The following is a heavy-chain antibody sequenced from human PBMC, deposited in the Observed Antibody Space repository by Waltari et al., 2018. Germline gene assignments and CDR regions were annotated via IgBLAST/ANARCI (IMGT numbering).Heavy chain of an antibody. CDR2: IYTSGTT. V-gene: IGHV4-4*07. CDR1: WGSISRDY. Sequence: QVQLQESGPGRVKPSETLSLTCTVSWGSISRDYWSWIRQAARKGLAWIGRIYTSGTTNYNPPLQSRVTMSVATSQNQFSLKLSSVTAADPALYYCAPEFYGSGSYYYDAFDIWGQGTMVTVSS. D-gene: IGHD3-10*01. J-gene: IGHJ3*02. CDR3: APEFYGSGSYYYDAFDI.